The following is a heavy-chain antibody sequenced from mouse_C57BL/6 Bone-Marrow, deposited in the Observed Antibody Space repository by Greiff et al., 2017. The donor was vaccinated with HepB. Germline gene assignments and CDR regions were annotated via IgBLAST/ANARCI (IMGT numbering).Heavy chain of an antibody. J-gene: IGHJ1*03. D-gene: IGHD1-1*01. V-gene: IGHV1-52*01. Sequence: QVQLQQPGAELVRPGSSVKLSCKASGYTFTSYWMHWVKQRPIQGLEWIGNIDPSDSETHYNQKFKDKATLTVDKSSSTAYMQLSSLTSEDSAVYYCARSLYYYGSSSWYSDVWGTGTTVTVSS. CDR1: GYTFTSYW. CDR2: IDPSDSET. CDR3: ARSLYYYGSSSWYSDV.